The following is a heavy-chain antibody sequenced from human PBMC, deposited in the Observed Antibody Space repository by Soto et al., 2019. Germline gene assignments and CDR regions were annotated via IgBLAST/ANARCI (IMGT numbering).Heavy chain of an antibody. CDR2: ISSRSSSI. J-gene: IGHJ6*02. Sequence: GGSLRLSCAASGFTFNTYYMHWVRQAPGKGLEWVSSISSRSSSINYADSVRGRFTISRDDAKNSLYLQMNSLRAEDTAVYYCARADIVVAGTVANYYYHGTGVRGQATTVTVSS. CDR1: GFTFNTYY. CDR3: ARADIVVAGTVANYYYHGTGV. D-gene: IGHD2-15*01. V-gene: IGHV3-21*01.